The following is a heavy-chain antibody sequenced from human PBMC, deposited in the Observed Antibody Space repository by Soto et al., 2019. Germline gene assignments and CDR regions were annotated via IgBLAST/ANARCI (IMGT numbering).Heavy chain of an antibody. CDR2: IIPIFGTA. CDR1: GGTFSSYA. J-gene: IGHJ6*02. V-gene: IGHV1-69*06. CDR3: ARDSDHYYGMDV. Sequence: SVKVSCKASGGTFSSYAISWVRQAPGQGLEWMGGIIPIFGTANYAQKFQGRVTITADKSTSTAYMQLSSLRSEDTAVYYCARDSDHYYGMDVWGQGTTVTVSS.